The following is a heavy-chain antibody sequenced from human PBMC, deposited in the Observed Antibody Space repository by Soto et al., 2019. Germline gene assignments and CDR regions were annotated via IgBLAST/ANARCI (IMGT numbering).Heavy chain of an antibody. CDR3: ARSRDGYNFVGDC. J-gene: IGHJ4*02. V-gene: IGHV3-74*01. D-gene: IGHD5-12*01. Sequence: EVQLVESGGGLVQPGGSLRLSCAASGFTLSSYRMHWVRQAPGKGLVWISRINIDGSSTSYADSVKGRFTISRDNAKNTLYLQGNSLRAEDTAVYYCARSRDGYNFVGDCWGQGTLVTVSS. CDR2: INIDGSST. CDR1: GFTLSSYR.